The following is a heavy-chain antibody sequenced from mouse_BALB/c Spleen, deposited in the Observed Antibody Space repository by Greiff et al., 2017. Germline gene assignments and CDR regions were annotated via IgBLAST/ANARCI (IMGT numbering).Heavy chain of an antibody. CDR1: GYTFTDYA. D-gene: IGHD2-14*01. CDR3: ARVDDRYNDAMDY. J-gene: IGHJ4*01. Sequence: QVQLQQSGAELVRPGVSVKISCKGSGYTFTDYAMHWVKQSHAKSLEWIGVISTYYGDASYNQKFKGKATMTVDKSSSTAYMELARLTSEDSAIYYCARVDDRYNDAMDYWGQGTSVTVSA. CDR2: ISTYYGDA. V-gene: IGHV1S137*01.